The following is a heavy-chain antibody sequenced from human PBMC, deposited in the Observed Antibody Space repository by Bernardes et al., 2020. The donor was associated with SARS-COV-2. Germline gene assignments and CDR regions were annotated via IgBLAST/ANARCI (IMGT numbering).Heavy chain of an antibody. J-gene: IGHJ4*02. CDR1: GGSVSSGSYY. CDR2: IYYSGST. V-gene: IGHV4-61*01. Sequence: SETLSLTCTVSGGSVSSGSYYWSWIRQPPGKGLEWIGYIYYSGSTNYNPSLKSRVTISVDTSKNQFSLKLSSVTAADTAVYYCARKDCSGGSCYFHYWGQGTLVTVSS. D-gene: IGHD2-15*01. CDR3: ARKDCSGGSCYFHY.